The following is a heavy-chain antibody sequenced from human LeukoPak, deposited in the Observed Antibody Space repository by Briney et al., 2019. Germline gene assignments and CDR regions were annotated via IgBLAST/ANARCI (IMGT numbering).Heavy chain of an antibody. CDR3: ASFSPITIFGVSLPDFDY. Sequence: ASVKVSCKASGYTFTSYDINWVRQATGQGLEWMGWMNPNSGNTGYAQKFQGRVTMTRDTSISTAYMELSRLRSDDTAVYYCASFSPITIFGVSLPDFDYWGQGTLVTVSS. D-gene: IGHD3-3*01. CDR2: MNPNSGNT. CDR1: GYTFTSYD. V-gene: IGHV1-8*01. J-gene: IGHJ4*02.